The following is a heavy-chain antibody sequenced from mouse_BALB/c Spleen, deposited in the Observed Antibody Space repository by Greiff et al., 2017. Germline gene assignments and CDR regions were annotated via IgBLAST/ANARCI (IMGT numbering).Heavy chain of an antibody. Sequence: QVQLQQSGSVLVRPGASVKLSCKASGYTFTSSWMHWAKQRPGQGLEWIGEIHPNSGNTNYNEKFKGKATLTVDTSSSTAYVDLSSLTSEDSAVYYCARGVTTAHFDYWGQGTTLTVSS. V-gene: IGHV1S130*01. CDR1: GYTFTSSW. CDR3: ARGVTTAHFDY. D-gene: IGHD1-2*01. J-gene: IGHJ2*01. CDR2: IHPNSGNT.